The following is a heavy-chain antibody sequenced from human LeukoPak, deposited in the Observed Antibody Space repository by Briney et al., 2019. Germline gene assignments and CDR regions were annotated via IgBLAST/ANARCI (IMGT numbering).Heavy chain of an antibody. Sequence: HSGGSLRLSCAASGFTFDDYAMHWVRQAPGKGLEWVSGISWNSGSIGYADSVKGRFTISRDNAKNTLYLQMNSLRAEDTAVYYCARDPVRRDSYWGQGTLVTVSS. CDR1: GFTFDDYA. CDR3: ARDPVRRDSY. D-gene: IGHD3-10*01. V-gene: IGHV3-9*01. CDR2: ISWNSGSI. J-gene: IGHJ4*02.